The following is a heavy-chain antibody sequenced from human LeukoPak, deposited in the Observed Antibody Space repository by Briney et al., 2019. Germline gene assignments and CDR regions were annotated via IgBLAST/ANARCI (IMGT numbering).Heavy chain of an antibody. Sequence: GGSLRLSCAASGISVSNNYMNWVRQAPGKGPEWVSIIYSGGTTYYADSVKGRFTISRDNSKNTLYLQMNSLRAEDTAVYYCAKEPYDSRAEYFQHWGQGTLVTVSS. D-gene: IGHD3-22*01. J-gene: IGHJ1*01. CDR1: GISVSNNY. CDR2: IYSGGTT. V-gene: IGHV3-53*01. CDR3: AKEPYDSRAEYFQH.